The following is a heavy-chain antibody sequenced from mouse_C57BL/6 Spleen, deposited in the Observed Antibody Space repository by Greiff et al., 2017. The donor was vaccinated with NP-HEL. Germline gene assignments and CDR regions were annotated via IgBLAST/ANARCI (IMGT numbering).Heavy chain of an antibody. CDR3: AREGNYYGSSEGFAY. CDR2: ISYDGSN. D-gene: IGHD1-1*01. V-gene: IGHV3-6*01. Sequence: ESGPGLVKPSQSLSLTCSVTGYSITSGYYWNWIRQFPGNKLEWMGYISYDGSNNYNPSLKNRISITRDTSKNQFFLKLNSVTTEDTATYYCAREGNYYGSSEGFAYWGQGTLVTVSA. CDR1: GYSITSGYY. J-gene: IGHJ3*01.